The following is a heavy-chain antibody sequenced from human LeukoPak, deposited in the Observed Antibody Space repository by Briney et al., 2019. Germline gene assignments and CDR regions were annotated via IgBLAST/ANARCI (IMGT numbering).Heavy chain of an antibody. Sequence: PGGSLRLSCAASGFTVSSNYMSWVRQAPGKGLEWVSVIYSGGDTYYADSVKDRCTISRHNSRNTLYLQMNSLRIEDTAVYYCTRVASRYWYFDLWGRGTLVTVSS. J-gene: IGHJ2*01. V-gene: IGHV3-53*04. CDR2: IYSGGDT. D-gene: IGHD4-23*01. CDR3: TRVASRYWYFDL. CDR1: GFTVSSNY.